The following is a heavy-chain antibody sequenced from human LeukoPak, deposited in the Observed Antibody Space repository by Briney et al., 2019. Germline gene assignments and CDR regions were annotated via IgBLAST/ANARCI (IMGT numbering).Heavy chain of an antibody. CDR1: GFTFSSYW. CDR2: IKHDASEK. CDR3: ARDRRSTGCDLYDY. Sequence: GGSPRLSCAASGFTFSSYWMAWVRQTPGKGLEWVANIKHDASEKYYVDSVKGRFTISRDNAQNSFYLQMNSLRAEDTAVYYCARDRRSTGCDLYDYWGQGTLVTVSS. D-gene: IGHD2-15*01. V-gene: IGHV3-7*01. J-gene: IGHJ4*02.